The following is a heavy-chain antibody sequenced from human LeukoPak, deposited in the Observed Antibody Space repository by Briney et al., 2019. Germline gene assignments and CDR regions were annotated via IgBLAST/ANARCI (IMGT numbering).Heavy chain of an antibody. CDR2: INPNSGGT. D-gene: IGHD4-17*01. J-gene: IGHJ4*02. Sequence: ASVKVSCKASGYTFTGYYMHWVRQAPGQGLEWMGRINPNSGGTNYAQKFQGRVTMTRGTSISTAYMELSRLRSDDTAVYYCTLLDAVTTDYWGQGTLVTVSS. CDR3: TLLDAVTTDY. V-gene: IGHV1-2*06. CDR1: GYTFTGYY.